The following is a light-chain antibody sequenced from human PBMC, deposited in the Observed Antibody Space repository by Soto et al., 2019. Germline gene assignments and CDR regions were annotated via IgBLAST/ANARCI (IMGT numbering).Light chain of an antibody. V-gene: IGLV1-44*01. Sequence: QSALTQPPSVSGIPGQRVTISCSGTSSNIGSNTVNWYQQFPGTAPKLLIYNHNLRPSGVPDRFSGSKSGTSASLAISGLQSEDEADYYCAAWDESLTGFVFGTGTKVTVL. CDR3: AAWDESLTGFV. CDR2: NHN. CDR1: SSNIGSNT. J-gene: IGLJ1*01.